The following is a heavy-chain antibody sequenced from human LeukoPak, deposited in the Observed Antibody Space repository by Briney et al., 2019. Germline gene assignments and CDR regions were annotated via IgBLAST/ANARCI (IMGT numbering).Heavy chain of an antibody. Sequence: GGSLRLSCSASGFTFSSCAMSWVRQAPGKGLEWVSAISGSGGSTYYADSVKGRFTISRDNSKNTLYLQMNSLRAEDTAVYYCAKTYYYDSSGYYYPIGHAFDIWGQGTMVTVSS. D-gene: IGHD3-22*01. CDR3: AKTYYYDSSGYYYPIGHAFDI. CDR1: GFTFSSCA. V-gene: IGHV3-23*01. J-gene: IGHJ3*02. CDR2: ISGSGGST.